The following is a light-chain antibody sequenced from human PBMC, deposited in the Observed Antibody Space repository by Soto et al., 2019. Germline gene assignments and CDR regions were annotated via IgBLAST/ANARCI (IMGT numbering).Light chain of an antibody. CDR3: QQYGSPIT. Sequence: EIVLTQSPGTLSLSPGERATLSCRASQSVSSSYLAWYQQKPGQAPRLLIYGASSRATGIPDRFSGSGSGTDFTLTISRLEPEDFAVYYCQQYGSPITFGQGNDGRL. CDR1: QSVSSSY. CDR2: GAS. V-gene: IGKV3-20*01. J-gene: IGKJ5*01.